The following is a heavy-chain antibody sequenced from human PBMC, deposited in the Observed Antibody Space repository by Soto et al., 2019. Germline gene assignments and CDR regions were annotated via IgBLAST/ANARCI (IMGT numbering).Heavy chain of an antibody. CDR1: GYTFTSYG. CDR2: ISAYNGNT. V-gene: IGHV1-18*04. Sequence: SVKVSCKASGYTFTSYGISWVRQAPGQGLEWMGWISAYNGNTNYAQKLQGRVTMTTDTSTSTAYMELRSLRSDDTAVYYCARAIGGGSSWRYNWLDPWGQGTLVTVSS. D-gene: IGHD6-13*01. J-gene: IGHJ5*02. CDR3: ARAIGGGSSWRYNWLDP.